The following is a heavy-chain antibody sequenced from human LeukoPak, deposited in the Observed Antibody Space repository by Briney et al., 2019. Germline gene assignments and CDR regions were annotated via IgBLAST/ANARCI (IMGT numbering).Heavy chain of an antibody. J-gene: IGHJ4*02. CDR3: AKERAATGSVALWNYFDY. CDR2: ISHYGSHK. Sequence: PGGSLRLSCAASGFTFSSNGLHWVRQAPGKGLEGVAVISHYGSHKYYADSVKGQFTISRDNSKNTLYMQMNSLRVEDTAVYYCAKERAATGSVALWNYFDYWGQGTLVTVSS. V-gene: IGHV3-30*18. CDR1: GFTFSSNG. D-gene: IGHD6-13*01.